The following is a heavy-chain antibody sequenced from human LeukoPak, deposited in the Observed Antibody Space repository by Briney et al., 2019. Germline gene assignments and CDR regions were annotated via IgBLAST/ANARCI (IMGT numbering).Heavy chain of an antibody. CDR1: GFTFSSYS. CDR2: ISSSSSYI. J-gene: IGHJ4*02. CDR3: ARVGSRRDGYNGVFDY. V-gene: IGHV3-21*01. Sequence: PGGSLRLSCAASGFTFSSYSMNWVRQAPGKGLEWVSSISSSSSYIYYADSVKGRFTISRDNAKNSLYLQMNSLRAEDTAVYYCARVGSRRDGYNGVFDYWGQGTLVTVSS. D-gene: IGHD5-24*01.